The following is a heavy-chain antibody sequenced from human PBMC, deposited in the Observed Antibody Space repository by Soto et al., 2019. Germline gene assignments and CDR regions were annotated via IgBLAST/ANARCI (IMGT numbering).Heavy chain of an antibody. CDR2: IIPIFGTA. D-gene: IGHD2-15*01. Sequence: QVQLVQSGAEVQKPGSSVKVSCKASGGTFSSYAISWVRQAPGQGLEWMGGIIPIFGTANYAQKFQGRVTITADESTSTAYMELSSLRSEDTAVYYCARDDIVVVVAATRYYGMDVWGQGTTVTVSS. V-gene: IGHV1-69*01. CDR1: GGTFSSYA. CDR3: ARDDIVVVVAATRYYGMDV. J-gene: IGHJ6*02.